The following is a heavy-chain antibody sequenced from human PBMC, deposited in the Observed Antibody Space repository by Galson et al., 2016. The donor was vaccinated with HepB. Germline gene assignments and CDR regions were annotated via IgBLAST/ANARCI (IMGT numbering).Heavy chain of an antibody. D-gene: IGHD3-16*01. CDR1: GFIISNHW. Sequence: SLRLSCATSGFIISNHWMHWVRQTPEKGLVWVSRINSDGSSIGYADSVKGRFTISRDNAKNTLSLQMNSLRVEDTAVYYCATGHWGTWRWGDYWGQGTVVTVSS. J-gene: IGHJ4*02. CDR3: ATGHWGTWRWGDY. CDR2: INSDGSSI. V-gene: IGHV3-74*01.